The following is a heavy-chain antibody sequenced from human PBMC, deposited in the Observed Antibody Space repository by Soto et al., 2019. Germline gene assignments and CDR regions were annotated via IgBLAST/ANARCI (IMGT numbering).Heavy chain of an antibody. J-gene: IGHJ6*02. D-gene: IGHD2-21*02. V-gene: IGHV1-18*01. CDR3: ARDKSGGDSGFYYYYGMDV. Sequence: ASVKVSCKASGYTFTSYGISWVRQAPGQGLEWMGWISAYNGNTNYAQKLQGRVTMTTDTSTSTAYMELRSLRSDDTAVYYCARDKSGGDSGFYYYYGMDVWGQGTTVTVSS. CDR1: GYTFTSYG. CDR2: ISAYNGNT.